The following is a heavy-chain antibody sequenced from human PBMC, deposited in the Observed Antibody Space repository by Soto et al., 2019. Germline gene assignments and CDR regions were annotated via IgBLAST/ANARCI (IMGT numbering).Heavy chain of an antibody. V-gene: IGHV1-18*01. CDR2: ISTYNGNT. CDR1: GYTFTHYG. Sequence: QVHLVQSGAEVKKPGASVKVSCKASGYTFTHYGLTWVRQAPGQGLDWVGWISTYNGNTNHAQNLQGRVTMTTDTPTSPAYMELRSLRSDDTAVYYCALLPYCNISSCYYFDYWGQGTLVTLSS. J-gene: IGHJ4*02. CDR3: ALLPYCNISSCYYFDY. D-gene: IGHD2-2*01.